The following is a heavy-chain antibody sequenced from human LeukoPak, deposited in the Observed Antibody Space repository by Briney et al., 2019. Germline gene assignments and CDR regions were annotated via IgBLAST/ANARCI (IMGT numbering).Heavy chain of an antibody. J-gene: IGHJ5*02. CDR3: ARGSKRGHYYGSGSYYFHWFDP. D-gene: IGHD3-10*01. CDR2: IYYSGST. Sequence: SETLSLTCPVSGGSISSTSYYWDWVRQPPGKGLEWIGSIYYSGSTYYNQSLKSRVTISVDTSKNQFSLKLISVTAADTAVYYCARGSKRGHYYGSGSYYFHWFDPWGQGTLVTVSS. CDR1: GGSISSTSYY. V-gene: IGHV4-39*02.